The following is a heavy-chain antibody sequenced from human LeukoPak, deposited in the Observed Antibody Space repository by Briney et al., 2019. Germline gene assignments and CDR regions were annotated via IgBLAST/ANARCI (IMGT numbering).Heavy chain of an antibody. Sequence: GSLRLSCAASGFTVSSNYMSWVRQAPGKGLEWVSVIYSGGSTYYADSVKGRFTISRDNSKNTLYLQMNSLRAEDTAVYYCAGTSSHYYYGMDVWGQGTTVTVSS. CDR1: GFTVSSNY. CDR3: AGTSSHYYYGMDV. D-gene: IGHD2/OR15-2a*01. CDR2: IYSGGST. J-gene: IGHJ6*02. V-gene: IGHV3-66*01.